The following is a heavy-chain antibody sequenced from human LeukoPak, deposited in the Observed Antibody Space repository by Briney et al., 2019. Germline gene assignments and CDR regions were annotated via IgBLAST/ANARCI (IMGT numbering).Heavy chain of an antibody. V-gene: IGHV1-2*02. CDR3: AGEYCSGGTCRQGFDY. J-gene: IGHJ4*02. D-gene: IGHD2-15*01. CDR2: INPNSGDT. Sequence: ASVKVPGKASGYTFTGYYMHWVRQAPGQGLEYMGWINPNSGDTNHAQNFQGRVSLTRDRSISTAYMELSSLRSDDSAVYYCAGEYCSGGTCRQGFDYWGQGTLVTVSS. CDR1: GYTFTGYY.